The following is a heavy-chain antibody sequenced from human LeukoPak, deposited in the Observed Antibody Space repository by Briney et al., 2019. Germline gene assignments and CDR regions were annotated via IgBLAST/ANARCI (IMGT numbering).Heavy chain of an antibody. D-gene: IGHD3-10*01. J-gene: IGHJ4*02. V-gene: IGHV3-48*03. CDR2: ISNSGTTV. CDR1: GFTLSSYE. Sequence: GGSLRLSCAASGFTLSSYEMNWVRQAPGKGLEWVSYISNSGTTVYYAHSVKGRFTISRDNAKNSLYLQMNSLRAEDTAVYYCARDLSGAPMAAFFDYWGQGTLVTVSS. CDR3: ARDLSGAPMAAFFDY.